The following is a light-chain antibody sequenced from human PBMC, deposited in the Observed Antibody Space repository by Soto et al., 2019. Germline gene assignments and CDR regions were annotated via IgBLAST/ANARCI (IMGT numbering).Light chain of an antibody. V-gene: IGLV1-47*01. CDR2: RNN. J-gene: IGLJ7*01. Sequence: QSVLTQPPSTSGTPGQRVTIPCFGSSSNIGGNYVFWYRHLPGTAPKLLIYRNNQRPSGVPDRFSGSKSGTSASLAISGLRAEDEADYYCATWDASLSGNIIFGGGTQLTVL. CDR1: SSNIGGNY. CDR3: ATWDASLSGNII.